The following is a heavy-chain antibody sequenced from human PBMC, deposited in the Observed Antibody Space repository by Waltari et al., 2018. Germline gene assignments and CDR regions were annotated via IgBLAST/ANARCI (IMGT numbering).Heavy chain of an antibody. J-gene: IGHJ4*02. CDR2: VYWDDNK. CDR3: AHRPSHYDIFSGYYNYFDY. CDR1: GFSFSTSGVG. D-gene: IGHD3-9*01. Sequence: QITLKESGPTLVKPTQTLTLTCAFPGFSFSTSGVGVGWIRQPPGKALEWLAFVYWDDNKRYSPSLKGRLTITKDTSEDQVVLTMTNMDPVDTATYFCAHRPSHYDIFSGYYNYFDYWGQGILVTVSS. V-gene: IGHV2-5*02.